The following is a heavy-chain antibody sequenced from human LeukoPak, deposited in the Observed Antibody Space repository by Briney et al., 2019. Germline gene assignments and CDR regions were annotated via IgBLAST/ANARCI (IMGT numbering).Heavy chain of an antibody. CDR1: GYTFTGYY. CDR2: INPNSGGT. J-gene: IGHJ4*02. Sequence: ASVKVSCKASGYTFTGYYLHWVRQAPGQGLEWMGRINPNSGGTNYAQKFQGRVTMTRDASISTAYMELSRLRSDDTAVYYCARVRYSYGFNYWGQGTLVTVSS. CDR3: ARVRYSYGFNY. V-gene: IGHV1-2*06. D-gene: IGHD5-18*01.